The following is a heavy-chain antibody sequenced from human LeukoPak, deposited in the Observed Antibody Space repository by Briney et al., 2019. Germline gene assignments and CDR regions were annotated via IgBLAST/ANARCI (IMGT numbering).Heavy chain of an antibody. D-gene: IGHD6-13*01. CDR2: ISGSGGST. V-gene: IGHV3-23*01. Sequence: GGSLRLSCAASGFTFSSYAMSWVRQAPGKGLEWVSAISGSGGSTYYADSVKGRFTISRDNSKNTLYLQMNSLSAEDTAVYYCAKAKYSSSWYGAFDIWGQGTMVTVSS. CDR1: GFTFSSYA. CDR3: AKAKYSSSWYGAFDI. J-gene: IGHJ3*02.